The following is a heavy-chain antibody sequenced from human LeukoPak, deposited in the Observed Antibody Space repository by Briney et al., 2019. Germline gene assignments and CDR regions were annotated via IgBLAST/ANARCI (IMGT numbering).Heavy chain of an antibody. CDR1: GFTFEDYG. CDR3: ARDTTDIVATIIDY. V-gene: IGHV3-20*04. Sequence: PGGSLRLSCAASGFTFEDYGMSWVRQAPGKGLEWVSGINWNGGSTGYADSVKGRFTISRDNAKNSLYLQMNSLRAEDTALYYCARDTTDIVATIIDYWGQGTLVTVSS. CDR2: INWNGGST. J-gene: IGHJ4*02. D-gene: IGHD5-12*01.